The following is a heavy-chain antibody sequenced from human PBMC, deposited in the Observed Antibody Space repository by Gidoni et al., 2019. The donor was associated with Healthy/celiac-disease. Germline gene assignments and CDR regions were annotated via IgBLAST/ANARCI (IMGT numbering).Heavy chain of an antibody. V-gene: IGHV4-39*07. CDR3: ARVWGSYRYHAFDI. Sequence: QLQESGPGLVKPSETLSLTCTVSGGSLRSSSYYWGWIRQPPGKGLEWIGSIYYSGSTYYNPSLKSRVTISVDTSKNQFSLKLSSVTAADTAVYYCARVWGSYRYHAFDIWGQGTMVTVSS. J-gene: IGHJ3*02. D-gene: IGHD3-16*02. CDR1: GGSLRSSSYY. CDR2: IYYSGST.